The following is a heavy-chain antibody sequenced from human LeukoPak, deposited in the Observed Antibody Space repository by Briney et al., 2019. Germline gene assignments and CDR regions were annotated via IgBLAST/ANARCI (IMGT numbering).Heavy chain of an antibody. J-gene: IGHJ4*02. CDR3: ARGPRGDFLRFLEWSPYYFDY. D-gene: IGHD3-3*01. V-gene: IGHV4-34*01. CDR1: GGSFSGYY. Sequence: SETLSLTCAVYGGSFSGYYWSWIRQPPGKGPEWIGEINHSGSTYYNPSLKSRVTISVDTSKNQFSLKLSSVTAADTAVYYCARGPRGDFLRFLEWSPYYFDYWGQGTLVTVSS. CDR2: INHSGST.